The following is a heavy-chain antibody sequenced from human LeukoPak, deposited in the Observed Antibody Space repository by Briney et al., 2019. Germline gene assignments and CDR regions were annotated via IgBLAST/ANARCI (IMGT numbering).Heavy chain of an antibody. Sequence: SETLSLTCAVYGGSFSGYYWSWIRQPPGKGLEWIGEINQSGSTNYNPSLKSRVTISVDTSKNQFSLKLSSVTAADTAVYYCARGRIGADHSYGYVGFDYWGQGTLVTVSS. V-gene: IGHV4-34*01. CDR1: GGSFSGYY. CDR3: ARGRIGADHSYGYVGFDY. D-gene: IGHD5-18*01. J-gene: IGHJ4*02. CDR2: INQSGST.